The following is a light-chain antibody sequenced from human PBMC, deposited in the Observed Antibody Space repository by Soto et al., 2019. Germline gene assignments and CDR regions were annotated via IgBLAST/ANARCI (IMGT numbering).Light chain of an antibody. V-gene: IGLV1-40*01. CDR1: SSNIGAGYD. CDR3: QSYDSSLSGV. CDR2: GNS. Sequence: QSVLTQPHSVSGAPGQRVTISCTGSSSNIGAGYDVHWYQQLPGTAPKLLIYGNSNRPSGVPDRFSGSKSGTSASLAITGLQAEDEADYYCQSYDSSLSGVFAGGTKLTVL. J-gene: IGLJ3*02.